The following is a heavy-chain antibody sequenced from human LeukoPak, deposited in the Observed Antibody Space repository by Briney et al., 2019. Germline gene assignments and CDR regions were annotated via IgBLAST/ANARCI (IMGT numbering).Heavy chain of an antibody. V-gene: IGHV3-48*03. CDR3: GASRQYVGAFDI. J-gene: IGHJ3*02. D-gene: IGHD3-16*01. CDR1: GFTFSTYE. Sequence: GGSLRLSCAASGFTFSTYELYWVRQAPGKGLEWISYISSGGTTIKYADSVRGRFTISRDDGRESLHLQMNSLRVEDTAIYYCGASRQYVGAFDIWGHGTLVSVSS. CDR2: ISSGGTTI.